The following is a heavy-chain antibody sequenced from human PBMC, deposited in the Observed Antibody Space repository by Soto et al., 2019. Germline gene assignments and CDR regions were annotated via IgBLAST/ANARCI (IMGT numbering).Heavy chain of an antibody. CDR1: GFAFRGYW. D-gene: IGHD2-15*01. CDR2: INSDGTTT. V-gene: IGHV3-74*01. CDR3: THCRGESCHGGYFGMDV. J-gene: IGHJ6*02. Sequence: PGGSLRLSCGGSGFAFRGYWMHWVRQSPGKGLVWVSRINSDGTTTAYADSVKGRFTIPRDNSKNTLFLQMTSLRADDTAVYYCTHCRGESCHGGYFGMDVWGQGTTVTVSS.